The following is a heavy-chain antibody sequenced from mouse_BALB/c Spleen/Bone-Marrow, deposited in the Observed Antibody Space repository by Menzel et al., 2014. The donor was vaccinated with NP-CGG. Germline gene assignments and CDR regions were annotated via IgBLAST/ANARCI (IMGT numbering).Heavy chain of an antibody. CDR3: ARRGYGNSYWYFDV. CDR2: ISSGGSYT. J-gene: IGHJ1*01. D-gene: IGHD2-10*02. CDR1: GFTFSSYG. Sequence: EVQLVESGGDLVKPGGSLKLSCAASGFTFSSYGMSWVRQTPDKRLEWVATISSGGSYTYYPDSVKGRFTISRDNAKNTLYLQMSRLKSEDTAMYYCARRGYGNSYWYFDVWGAGTTVTVSS. V-gene: IGHV5-6*01.